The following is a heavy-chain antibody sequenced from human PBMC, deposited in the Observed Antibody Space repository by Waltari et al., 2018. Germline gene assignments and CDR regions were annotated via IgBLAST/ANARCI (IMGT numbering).Heavy chain of an antibody. CDR2: IHYSGST. CDR1: VGSISSPY. D-gene: IGHD2-15*01. J-gene: IGHJ5*02. CDR3: ARLCSGGACRNWFDP. Sequence: QVQLQESGPGLVKPSETLSLTCTISVGSISSPYWSWIRQPPGKGMECIGYIHYSGSTNYNPSLKSRVAISMDTSKKQFSLKVNSVTAADTAVYYCARLCSGGACRNWFDPWGPGTLVTVSS. V-gene: IGHV4-59*11.